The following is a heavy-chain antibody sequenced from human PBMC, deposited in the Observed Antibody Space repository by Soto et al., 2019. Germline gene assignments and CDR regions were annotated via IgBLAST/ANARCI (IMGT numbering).Heavy chain of an antibody. Sequence: QVQLQESGPGLVKPSGTLSLTCAVSGGSISSSNWWSWVRQPPGKGLEWIGEIYHSGSTNYNPSLKSRVPLSVDKSQNQFSLKLTSVTAADTAVYYCARVSGSYYYGMDVWGQGTTVTVSS. CDR3: ARVSGSYYYGMDV. J-gene: IGHJ6*02. CDR2: IYHSGST. V-gene: IGHV4-4*02. D-gene: IGHD1-26*01. CDR1: GGSISSSNW.